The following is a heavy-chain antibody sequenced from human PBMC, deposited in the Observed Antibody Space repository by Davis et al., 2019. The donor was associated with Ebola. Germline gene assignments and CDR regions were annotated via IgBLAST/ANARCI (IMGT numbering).Heavy chain of an antibody. V-gene: IGHV3-74*01. D-gene: IGHD2-15*01. CDR1: GFTFSNYW. J-gene: IGHJ4*02. CDR2: INTDGSSA. CDR3: ARLGHVVFD. Sequence: GESLKISCAASGFTFSNYWMHWVRQAPGKGLVWVSRINTDGSSAIYADSVKGRFTISRDNSKNTLYLQMNSLRAEDTAVYYCARLGHVVFDWGQGTLVTVSS.